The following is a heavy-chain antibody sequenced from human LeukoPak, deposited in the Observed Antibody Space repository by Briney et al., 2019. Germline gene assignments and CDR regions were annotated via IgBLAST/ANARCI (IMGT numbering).Heavy chain of an antibody. D-gene: IGHD1-26*01. CDR1: GGSISSSAYH. J-gene: IGHJ4*02. Sequence: SETLSLTCTVSGGSISSSAYHWGWIRQPPGKGLEWIGSIYYSGRTFYNLSLKSRVTISVDTSKNQFSLKLSSVTAADTAVYYCARARSGKWGFDYWGQGTLVTVSS. CDR2: IYYSGRT. CDR3: ARARSGKWGFDY. V-gene: IGHV4-39*07.